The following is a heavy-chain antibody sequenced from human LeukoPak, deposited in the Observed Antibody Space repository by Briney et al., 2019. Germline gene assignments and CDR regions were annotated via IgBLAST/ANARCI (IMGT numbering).Heavy chain of an antibody. V-gene: IGHV4-59*08. CDR3: ARHTPGNPYFDY. J-gene: IGHJ4*02. D-gene: IGHD2/OR15-2a*01. CDR1: GGSITSYY. CDR2: IYHSGST. Sequence: SETLSLTCTVSGGSITSYYWSWIRQPPGKGLEWIGYIYHSGSTNYNPPLKSRVTISVETSKNQFSLRLRSVTAADTAVYYCARHTPGNPYFDYGGKETLVTFSS.